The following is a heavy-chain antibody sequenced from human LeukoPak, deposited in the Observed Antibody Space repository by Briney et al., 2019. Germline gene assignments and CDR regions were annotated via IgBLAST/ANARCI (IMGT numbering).Heavy chain of an antibody. CDR3: ARVFVYVDYYDAFDI. J-gene: IGHJ3*02. D-gene: IGHD4-17*01. V-gene: IGHV1-2*02. CDR1: GYTFTGYY. Sequence: GASVKVSCKASGYTFTGYYMHWVRQAPGRGLEWMGWINPNSGGTNYAQKFQGRVTMTRDTSISTVYMELSRLTSDDTAVYYCARVFVYVDYYDAFDIWGQGTMVTVSS. CDR2: INPNSGGT.